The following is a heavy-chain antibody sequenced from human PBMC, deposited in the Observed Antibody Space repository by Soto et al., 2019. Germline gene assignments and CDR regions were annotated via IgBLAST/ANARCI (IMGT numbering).Heavy chain of an antibody. CDR3: AKYIVGNRDAMDV. J-gene: IGHJ6*02. D-gene: IGHD1-26*01. CDR1: GFTFSSYW. V-gene: IGHV3-7*01. CDR2: IKQDGSEK. Sequence: GGSLRLSCAASGFTFSSYWMSWVRQAPGKGLEWVANIKQDGSEKYYVDSVKGRFTISRDNAKNSLYLQMNSLRAEDTAVYYCAKYIVGNRDAMDVWGQGTTVTVSS.